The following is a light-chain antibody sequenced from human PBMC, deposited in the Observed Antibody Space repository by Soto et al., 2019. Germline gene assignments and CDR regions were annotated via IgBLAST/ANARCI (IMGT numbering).Light chain of an antibody. Sequence: IVMTQSPDSLAVSLGERATINCRSSQTILYRSNSQSYLAWYQQKSGQPPKLLIYWTSTRESGVPDRFSGSGSGTDFTLTISNLQPEDAAVYYCQQFYSSPYTFGPGTNVDVK. CDR2: WTS. J-gene: IGKJ3*01. V-gene: IGKV4-1*01. CDR1: QTILYRSNSQSY. CDR3: QQFYSSPYT.